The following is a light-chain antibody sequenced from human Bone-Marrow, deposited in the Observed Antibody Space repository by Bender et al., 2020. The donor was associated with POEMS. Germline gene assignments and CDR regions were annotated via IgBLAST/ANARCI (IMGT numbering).Light chain of an antibody. J-gene: IGLJ2*01. CDR1: SSDVGGYNY. Sequence: QSALTQPASVSGSPGQLITISCTGTSSDVGGYNYVSWYQQHPGTAPKLMIYDVTNRPSGVSNRFSGSKSGDTASLTISGLQAEDEADYYCSLYTSSSTVLFGGGTKLTVL. CDR2: DVT. CDR3: SLYTSSSTVL. V-gene: IGLV2-14*01.